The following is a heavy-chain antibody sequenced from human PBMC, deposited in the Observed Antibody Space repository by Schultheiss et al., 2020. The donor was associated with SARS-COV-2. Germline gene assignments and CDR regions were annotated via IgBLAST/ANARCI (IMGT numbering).Heavy chain of an antibody. CDR3: AKEMVQDDSLFDY. CDR2: IVVGSGNT. CDR1: GFTFSNSA. V-gene: IGHV1-58*01. J-gene: IGHJ4*02. D-gene: IGHD3-10*01. Sequence: SVKVSCKASGFTFSNSAVQWVRQARGQRLEWIGWIVVGSGNTNYAQKFQERVTITRDMSTSTAYMELSSLRSEDTAVYYCAKEMVQDDSLFDYWGQGTLVTVSS.